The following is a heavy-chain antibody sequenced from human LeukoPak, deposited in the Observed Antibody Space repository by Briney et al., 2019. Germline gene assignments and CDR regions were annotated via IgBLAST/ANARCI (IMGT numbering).Heavy chain of an antibody. CDR3: ARDNPPYIAARRDDAFDI. J-gene: IGHJ3*02. CDR1: GYTFTGYY. CDR2: INPNSGGT. V-gene: IGHV1-2*02. Sequence: ASVKVSCKASGYTFTGYYMHWVRQAPGQGLEWMGWINPNSGGTNYAQKFQGRVTMTRDTSISTAYMELSRLRSDDTAVYYCARDNPPYIAARRDDAFDIWGQGTMVTVSS. D-gene: IGHD6-6*01.